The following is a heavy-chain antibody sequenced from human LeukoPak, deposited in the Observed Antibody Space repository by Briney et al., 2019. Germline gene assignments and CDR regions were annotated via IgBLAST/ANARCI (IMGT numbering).Heavy chain of an antibody. V-gene: IGHV3-48*01. Sequence: GGSLRLSCAASGFTFSSYEMNWVRQAPGKGLEWVSYISSSSSTIYYADSVKGRFTISRDNAKNSLYLQMNSLRAEDTAVYYCAREPKSRYSSGRYFDYWGQGTLVTVSS. CDR3: AREPKSRYSSGRYFDY. D-gene: IGHD6-19*01. CDR2: ISSSSSTI. CDR1: GFTFSSYE. J-gene: IGHJ4*02.